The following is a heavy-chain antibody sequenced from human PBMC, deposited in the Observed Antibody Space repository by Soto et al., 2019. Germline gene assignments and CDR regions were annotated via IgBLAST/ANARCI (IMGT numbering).Heavy chain of an antibody. CDR3: AREIYLYGMDV. CDR2: IYSGGST. J-gene: IGHJ6*02. D-gene: IGHD5-12*01. CDR1: GFTVSSNY. V-gene: IGHV3-53*01. Sequence: PGGSLRLSCAASGFTVSSNYMSWVRQAPGKGLEWVSVIYSGGSTYYADSVKGRFTISRDNSKNTLYLQMNSLRAEDTAVYYCAREIYLYGMDVWGQGTTVTVSS.